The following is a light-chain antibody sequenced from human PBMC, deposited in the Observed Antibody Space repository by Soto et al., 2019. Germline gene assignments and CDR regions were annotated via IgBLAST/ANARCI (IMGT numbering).Light chain of an antibody. Sequence: EIVLTQSPGTLSLSPGERATLSCRASQSVSITYLAWYQQKPGQAPRLLMYGASSRATGIPDRFSASGSGTDFTLTISRLEPEDFAVYYCQQYGSSPLITFGQGTRLEIK. CDR1: QSVSITY. CDR2: GAS. J-gene: IGKJ5*01. CDR3: QQYGSSPLIT. V-gene: IGKV3-20*01.